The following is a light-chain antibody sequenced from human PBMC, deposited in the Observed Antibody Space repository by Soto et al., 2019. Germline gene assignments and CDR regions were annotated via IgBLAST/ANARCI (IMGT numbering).Light chain of an antibody. V-gene: IGKV3-15*01. Sequence: EIILTQSPASLSVSPGERATLSCRASQSVNNNLAWYQQKPGQAPRLLIYGASTRATGIPGRFRGSGSGTEFTLTITSLQSEDFAVYYCQQYDNWPSLTFGGGTKVEIK. J-gene: IGKJ4*01. CDR3: QQYDNWPSLT. CDR2: GAS. CDR1: QSVNNN.